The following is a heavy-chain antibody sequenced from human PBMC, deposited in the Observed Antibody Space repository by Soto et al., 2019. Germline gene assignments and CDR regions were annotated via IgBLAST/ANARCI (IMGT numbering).Heavy chain of an antibody. Sequence: GGSLRLSCAASGFTFNIYAMSWVRQAPGKGLEWVSAISGSGGGTYYADSVEGRFTITKDTSKNQVVLTMTNMDPVDTATYYCARRIAAAGTFWFDPWGQGTLVTVSS. D-gene: IGHD6-13*01. CDR1: GFTFNIYA. CDR3: ARRIAAAGTFWFDP. J-gene: IGHJ5*02. CDR2: ISGSGGGT. V-gene: IGHV3-23*01.